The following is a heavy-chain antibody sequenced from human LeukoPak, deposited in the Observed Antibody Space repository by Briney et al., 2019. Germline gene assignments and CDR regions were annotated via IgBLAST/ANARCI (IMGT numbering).Heavy chain of an antibody. D-gene: IGHD6-19*01. V-gene: IGHV4-39*07. CDR2: IYYSGTT. Sequence: PSETLSLTCTVSGGSITGGGYYWGWIRQPPGKGLEWIGGIYYSGTTYFNPSLKSRVNISVDTSKDQFSLNLSSVTAADTAVYYCARVRRSGWYSFDYWGQGTLVTISS. CDR3: ARVRRSGWYSFDY. CDR1: GGSITGGGYY. J-gene: IGHJ4*02.